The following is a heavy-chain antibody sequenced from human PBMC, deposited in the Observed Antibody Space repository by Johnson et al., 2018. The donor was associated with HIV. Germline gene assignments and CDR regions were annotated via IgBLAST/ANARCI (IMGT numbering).Heavy chain of an antibody. CDR1: GFTVSSNY. CDR3: ARDIMRAGSYYDAFDI. Sequence: VQLVESGGGLIQPGGSLRLSCAASGFTVSSNYMSWVRQAPGKGLEWVSVIYSGGSTYYADSVKGRFTISRDNSKNTLYLQMNSLSAEDTAVYYCARDIMRAGSYYDAFDIWGQGTMVTVSS. V-gene: IGHV3-53*01. J-gene: IGHJ3*02. CDR2: IYSGGST. D-gene: IGHD3-10*01.